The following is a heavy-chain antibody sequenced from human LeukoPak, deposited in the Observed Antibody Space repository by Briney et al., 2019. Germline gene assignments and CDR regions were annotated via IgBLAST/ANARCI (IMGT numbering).Heavy chain of an antibody. Sequence: GGSLRLSCAASGFTFDDYAMHWVRQAPGKGLEWVSGISWNSGSIGYADSVKGRFTISRDNTNNTLYLQMTSLRAEDTAVYYCAKGSTIFGVISTDYYYGMDVWGQGTTVTVSS. CDR2: ISWNSGSI. J-gene: IGHJ6*02. V-gene: IGHV3-9*01. D-gene: IGHD3-3*01. CDR1: GFTFDDYA. CDR3: AKGSTIFGVISTDYYYGMDV.